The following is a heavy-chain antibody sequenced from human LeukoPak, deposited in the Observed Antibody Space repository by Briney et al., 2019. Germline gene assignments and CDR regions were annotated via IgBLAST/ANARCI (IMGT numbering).Heavy chain of an antibody. V-gene: IGHV3-43D*03. D-gene: IGHD6-19*01. Sequence: PGGSLGLSCAASGFTFDDYAMHWVRQAPGKGLEWVSLISWDGAYTYYADSVKGRFTISRDNSKHSLYLQMNSLTAEDTALYYCAKDSIAVTGTGYIDYWGQGTLVTVSS. J-gene: IGHJ4*02. CDR2: ISWDGAYT. CDR1: GFTFDDYA. CDR3: AKDSIAVTGTGYIDY.